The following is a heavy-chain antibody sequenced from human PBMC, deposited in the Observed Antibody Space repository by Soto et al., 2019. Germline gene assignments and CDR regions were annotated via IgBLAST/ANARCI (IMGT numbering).Heavy chain of an antibody. CDR3: ARGPGNYYFYMDV. Sequence: PGGSLRLSCAASGFTFSSYSMNWVRQAPGKGLEWVSSISSSSSYIYYADSVKGRFTISRDNSKNTLYLQMNSLGGEDTAVYFCARGPGNYYFYMDVWGKGTTVTVSS. V-gene: IGHV3-21*01. J-gene: IGHJ6*03. CDR2: ISSSSSYI. CDR1: GFTFSSYS.